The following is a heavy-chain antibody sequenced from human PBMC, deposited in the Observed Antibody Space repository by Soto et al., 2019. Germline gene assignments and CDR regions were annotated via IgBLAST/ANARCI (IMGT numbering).Heavy chain of an antibody. Sequence: SETLSLTCSVSGGSFRDHYWTWIRQPPGKGLEWIGYISYSGYTNYKPSLKSRLTMSVDMAKNQFSLSLNSLTAADTAVYYCARTTEKDDKEGLDYWGQGTLVTVSS. CDR3: ARTTEKDDKEGLDY. J-gene: IGHJ4*02. CDR1: GGSFRDHY. CDR2: ISYSGYT. V-gene: IGHV4-59*11. D-gene: IGHD4-4*01.